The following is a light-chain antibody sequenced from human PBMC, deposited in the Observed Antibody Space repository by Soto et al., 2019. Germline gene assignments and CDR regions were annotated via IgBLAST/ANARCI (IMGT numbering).Light chain of an antibody. CDR3: SSYTSSSTLWV. V-gene: IGLV2-14*01. CDR2: EVS. J-gene: IGLJ3*02. Sequence: QSALTQPASVSGSPGQSITISCTGTSSDVGGYNYVSWYQQHPGKAPKLMIYEVSNRPSGVSNRLSGSKSGNTASLTISGLQAEDEADYYCSSYTSSSTLWVFGGGTKVTVL. CDR1: SSDVGGYNY.